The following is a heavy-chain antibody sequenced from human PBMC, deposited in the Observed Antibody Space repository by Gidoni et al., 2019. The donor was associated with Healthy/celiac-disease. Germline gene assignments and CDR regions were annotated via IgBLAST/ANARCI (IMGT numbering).Heavy chain of an antibody. D-gene: IGHD2-15*01. J-gene: IGHJ4*02. CDR3: AREDCSGGSCYSGPLY. CDR2: IIPIFGTA. V-gene: IGHV1-69*01. Sequence: QVQLVQSGAEVKKPGSSVTVSCKASGGTFRSYAISWVRQAPGQGLEWMGGIIPIFGTANYAQKFQGRVTITADESTSTAYMELSSLRSEDTAVYYCAREDCSGGSCYSGPLYWGQGTLVTVSS. CDR1: GGTFRSYA.